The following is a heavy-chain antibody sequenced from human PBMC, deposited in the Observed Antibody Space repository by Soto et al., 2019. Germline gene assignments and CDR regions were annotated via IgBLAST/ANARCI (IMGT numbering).Heavy chain of an antibody. CDR1: VFSLRTNGVG. J-gene: IGHJ4*02. CDR3: AHFSSNYRGYYFDY. D-gene: IGHD6-13*01. Sequence: GSGPPRLNPPQALTMTCAFSVFSLRTNGVGVGWIRQPPGKALEWLALIYWDDDKRYSPSLKSRLTITKDTSKNQVVLTMTNMDPVDTATYYCAHFSSNYRGYYFDYWGQGTLVTVSS. CDR2: IYWDDDK. V-gene: IGHV2-5*02.